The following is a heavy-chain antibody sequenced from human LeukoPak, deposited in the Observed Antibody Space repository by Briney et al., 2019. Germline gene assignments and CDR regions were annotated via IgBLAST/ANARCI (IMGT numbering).Heavy chain of an antibody. V-gene: IGHV3-21*01. CDR3: ARVGSLRIQLWSPSDY. CDR2: ISSSSSYI. Sequence: GGSLRLSCAAYGFTFSSFSMNWVRHAPGKGMEWVSYISSSSSYINYADSVKGQFTISRDNTKYSLYLQTNSLRAEDTAVDYCARVGSLRIQLWSPSDYWGQGTLVTGSS. D-gene: IGHD5-18*01. CDR1: GFTFSSFS. J-gene: IGHJ4*02.